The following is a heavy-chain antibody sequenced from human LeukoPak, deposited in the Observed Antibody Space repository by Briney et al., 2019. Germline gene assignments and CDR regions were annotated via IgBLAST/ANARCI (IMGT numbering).Heavy chain of an antibody. Sequence: SETLSITCAVSGGSISSGGYSWSWIRQPPGKGLEWIGYIYHSGSTYYNPSLKSRVTISVDRSKNQFSLKLSSVTAADTAVYYCARGISNWFDPWGQGTLVTVSS. J-gene: IGHJ5*02. CDR2: IYHSGST. CDR1: GGSISSGGYS. CDR3: ARGISNWFDP. D-gene: IGHD3-3*01. V-gene: IGHV4-30-2*01.